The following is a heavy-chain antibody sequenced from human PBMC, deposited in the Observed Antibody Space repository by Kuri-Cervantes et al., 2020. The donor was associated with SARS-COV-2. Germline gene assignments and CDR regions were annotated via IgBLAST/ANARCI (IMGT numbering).Heavy chain of an antibody. CDR1: GYSISSGDY. J-gene: IGHJ6*03. V-gene: IGHV4-30-4*01. Sequence: SETLSLTCTVSGYSISSGDYWAWLRQPPGKGLEWIAYIFYSRTTYYNPSLKSRVFISSDASKNQFSLRLSSLTAADTAMYYCARSPSYTSGNNYYMDVWGKGTTVTVSS. CDR3: ARSPSYTSGNNYYMDV. CDR2: IFYSRTT. D-gene: IGHD3-10*01.